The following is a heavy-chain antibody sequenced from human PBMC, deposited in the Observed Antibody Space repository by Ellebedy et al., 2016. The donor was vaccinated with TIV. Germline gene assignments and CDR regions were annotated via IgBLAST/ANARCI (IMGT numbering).Heavy chain of an antibody. CDR1: GGSISSNY. J-gene: IGHJ5*02. CDR3: ASTTYGNYVWFDP. D-gene: IGHD1-7*01. V-gene: IGHV4-59*12. CDR2: IYNSVIT. Sequence: MPSETLSLTCTVSGGSISSNYWDWIRHPPGKGLEWIGYIYNSVITNYNPSLKSRVTMSVDTSKSQFSLKLRSVTAADTAVYYCASTTYGNYVWFDPWGPGTLVVVSS.